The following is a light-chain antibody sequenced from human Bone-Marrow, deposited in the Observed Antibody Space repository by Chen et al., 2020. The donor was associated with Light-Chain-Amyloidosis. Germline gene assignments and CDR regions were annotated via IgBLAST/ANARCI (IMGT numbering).Light chain of an antibody. V-gene: IGLV3-21*03. J-gene: IGLJ3*02. CDR2: KDS. Sequence: YVLTPPSLVSAAPGTTATIDCGGNNIGTTSVRRYKQTPSQASLLVVFKDSDRPSGIPERFSGANSENTATLTISRVEAGDEADYYCQVCDRSSDRPVFGGGTKLSVL. CDR3: QVCDRSSDRPV. CDR1: NIGTTS.